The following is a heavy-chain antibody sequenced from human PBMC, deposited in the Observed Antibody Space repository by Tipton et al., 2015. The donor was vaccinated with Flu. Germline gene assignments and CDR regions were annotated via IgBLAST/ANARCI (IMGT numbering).Heavy chain of an antibody. CDR3: ARGRVRGGL. CDR2: ISAYTDNT. Sequence: QLVQSGAELKKPGASVKVSCKASGYTFTSYGISWVRQAPGQGLEWMGWISAYTDNTNYAQRFQGRITMTTDTSTNTAFMELRSLRSDDTAVYYCARGRVRGGLWGQGTLVTVSS. V-gene: IGHV1-18*01. CDR1: GYTFTSYG. J-gene: IGHJ4*02. D-gene: IGHD3-16*01.